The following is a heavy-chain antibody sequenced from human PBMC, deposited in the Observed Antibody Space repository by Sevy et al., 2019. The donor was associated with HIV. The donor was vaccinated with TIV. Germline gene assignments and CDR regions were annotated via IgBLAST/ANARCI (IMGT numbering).Heavy chain of an antibody. D-gene: IGHD1-26*01. CDR1: GFTFSPYW. V-gene: IGHV3-7*01. J-gene: IGHJ5*02. Sequence: GGSLRLSCEASGFTFSPYWMTWVRQAPGKGLEWVANIRPDGSDKYYVDSVKGRFTISRDNAKNSLYLQMNSLRADDTAMYYGARGVGLDRWGQGALVTVSS. CDR3: ARGVGLDR. CDR2: IRPDGSDK.